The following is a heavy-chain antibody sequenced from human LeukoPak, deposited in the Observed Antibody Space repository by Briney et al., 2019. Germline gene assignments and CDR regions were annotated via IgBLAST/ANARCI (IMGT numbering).Heavy chain of an antibody. D-gene: IGHD3-16*02. V-gene: IGHV4-34*01. J-gene: IGHJ6*02. CDR1: GGSFSGYY. Sequence: SETLSLTCAVYGGSFSGYYWSWIPQPPGKGLEWIGEINHSGSTNYNPSLKSRVTISVDTSKNQFSLKLSSVTAADTAVYYCARGRTYDYVWGSYRVDYYYYGMDVWGQGTTVTVSS. CDR2: INHSGST. CDR3: ARGRTYDYVWGSYRVDYYYYGMDV.